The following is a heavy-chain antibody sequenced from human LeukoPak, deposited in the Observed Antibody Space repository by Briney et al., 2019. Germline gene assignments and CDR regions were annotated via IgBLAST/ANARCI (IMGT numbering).Heavy chain of an antibody. CDR2: IIPIFGTA. V-gene: IGHV1-69*05. Sequence: ASVKVSCKASGGTFSSYAISWVRQAPGQGLGWMGGIIPIFGTANYAQKFQGRVTITTDESTSTAYMELSSLRSEDTAVYYCASVSSYYDSRGYYYYMDVWGKGTTVTVSS. CDR3: ASVSSYYDSRGYYYYMDV. D-gene: IGHD3-22*01. CDR1: GGTFSSYA. J-gene: IGHJ6*03.